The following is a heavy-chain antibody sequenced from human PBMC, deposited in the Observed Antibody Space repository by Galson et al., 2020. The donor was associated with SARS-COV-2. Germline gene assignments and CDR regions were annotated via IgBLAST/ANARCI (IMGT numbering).Heavy chain of an antibody. Sequence: ASVPVPCKASGYIFTSYYMHWVRQAPGQGLEWMGIINPSDGSISYAQKFQGRVTMTRDTSTSTVYMELSSLRSEDTAVYYCARDGRYSGYGLRAFDIWGQGTMVTVSS. D-gene: IGHD5-12*01. CDR3: ARDGRYSGYGLRAFDI. CDR2: INPSDGSI. CDR1: GYIFTSYY. V-gene: IGHV1-46*01. J-gene: IGHJ3*02.